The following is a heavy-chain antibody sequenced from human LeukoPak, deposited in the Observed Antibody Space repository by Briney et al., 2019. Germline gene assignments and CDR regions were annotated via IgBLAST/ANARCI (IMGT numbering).Heavy chain of an antibody. CDR3: AKGLSEYSYSLDY. CDR2: ISLNSGSI. Sequence: GGPLSLSCAASGFPFDDYAMHWLRQAPGKGLAWVSGISLNSGSIGYADSVRGRFTISRDNSKNTLYLQRNSLRAEDTAWYYCAKGLSEYSYSLDYWGQGTLVTVSS. CDR1: GFPFDDYA. D-gene: IGHD5-18*01. V-gene: IGHV3-9*01. J-gene: IGHJ4*02.